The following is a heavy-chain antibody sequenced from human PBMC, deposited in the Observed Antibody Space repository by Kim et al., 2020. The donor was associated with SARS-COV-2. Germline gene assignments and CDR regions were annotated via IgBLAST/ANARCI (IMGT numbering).Heavy chain of an antibody. J-gene: IGHJ4*02. CDR3: ARDGAPGYSYENFYYFDY. Sequence: ASVKVSCKASGYTFTSYYMHWVRQAPGQGLEWMGIINPSGGSTSYAQKFQGRVTMTRDTSTSTVYMELSSLRSEDTAVYYCARDGAPGYSYENFYYFDYWGQGTLVTVSS. CDR2: INPSGGST. V-gene: IGHV1-46*01. D-gene: IGHD5-18*01. CDR1: GYTFTSYY.